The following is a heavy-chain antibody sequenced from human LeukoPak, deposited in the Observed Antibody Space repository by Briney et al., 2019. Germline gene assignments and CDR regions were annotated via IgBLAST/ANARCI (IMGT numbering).Heavy chain of an antibody. V-gene: IGHV1-69*13. CDR3: ASQAVLRYFDWLWPSDGMDV. CDR2: IIPIFGTA. Sequence: SVKVYCKASGGTFSSYAISWVRQAPGQGLEWMGGIIPIFGTANYAQKFQGRVTITADESTSTAYMELSSLRSEDTAVYYCASQAVLRYFDWLWPSDGMDVWGQGTTVTVSS. D-gene: IGHD3-9*01. J-gene: IGHJ6*02. CDR1: GGTFSSYA.